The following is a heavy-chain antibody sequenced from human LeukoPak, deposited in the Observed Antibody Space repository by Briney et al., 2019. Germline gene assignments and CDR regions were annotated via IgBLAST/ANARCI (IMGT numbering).Heavy chain of an antibody. V-gene: IGHV4-59*01. CDR2: IYQSGNT. D-gene: IGHD3-10*01. Sequence: SETLSLTCTVSGDSIRNFYWNWIRHSPGKGLEWIGYIYQSGNTNYNPSLTSRLTMSIDTSKNQFSLNLNSVPAEDAGAYYCTRSTYGSGSYYVINFDYWGQGTLVTVSS. CDR1: GDSIRNFY. J-gene: IGHJ4*02. CDR3: TRSTYGSGSYYVINFDY.